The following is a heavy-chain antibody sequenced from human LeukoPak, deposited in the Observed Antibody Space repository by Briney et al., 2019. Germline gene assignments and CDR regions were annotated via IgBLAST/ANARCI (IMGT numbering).Heavy chain of an antibody. CDR2: IYTSGST. D-gene: IGHD2-2*01. CDR1: GGSISSGSYY. J-gene: IGHJ4*02. CDR3: ARSLLRYCSSTSCTGYFDY. Sequence: PSETLSLTCTVSGGSISSGSYYWSWIRQPAGKGLEWIGRIYTSGSTNYNPSLKSRVAISVDTSKNQFSLKLSSVTAADTAVYYCARSLLRYCSSTSCTGYFDYWGQGTLVTVSS. V-gene: IGHV4-61*02.